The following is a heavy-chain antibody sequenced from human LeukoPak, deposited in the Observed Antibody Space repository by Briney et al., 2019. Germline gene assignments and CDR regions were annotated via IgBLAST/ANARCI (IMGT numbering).Heavy chain of an antibody. J-gene: IGHJ4*02. V-gene: IGHV3-15*01. CDR2: IKSKTDGGTA. CDR3: ATALRGVGF. Sequence: GGSLRLSCTASGITFISAWMNWGRQAPGKGLEWVGRIKSKTDGGTAEHAAPVKGRFIISRDDSKNTLYLQMNSLNSDDTGVYYCATALRGVGFWGQGTLVTVPS. CDR1: GITFISAW. D-gene: IGHD3-3*01.